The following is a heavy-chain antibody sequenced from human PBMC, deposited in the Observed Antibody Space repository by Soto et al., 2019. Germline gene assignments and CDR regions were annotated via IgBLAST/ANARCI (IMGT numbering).Heavy chain of an antibody. J-gene: IGHJ6*02. CDR1: GSRLTNYW. CDR2: IYPDDSDT. V-gene: IGHV5-51*01. Sequence: GESLKISCKGSGSRLTNYWIGWVRQMPGKGLEWLGIIYPDDSDTRYSPSFQGQGTISADKSLSTAYLQWSSLKASDTAIYYCARCNNFQRSGGMAVWGQRTTVTVSS. D-gene: IGHD3-10*01. CDR3: ARCNNFQRSGGMAV.